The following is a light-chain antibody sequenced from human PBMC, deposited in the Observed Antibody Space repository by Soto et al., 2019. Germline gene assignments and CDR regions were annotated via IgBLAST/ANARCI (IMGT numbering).Light chain of an antibody. CDR3: QQSYRTPIA. J-gene: IGKJ1*01. CDR2: SAS. CDR1: QNINNY. V-gene: IGKV1-39*01. Sequence: DIQMTQSPSSLSASIGDRVTITCRASQNINNYLNWYQQKPGKAPELLIFSASNLQTGAPSRFSGSGSGTDFTLTISSLQPEDFATYFCQQSYRTPIAFGQGTKVDIK.